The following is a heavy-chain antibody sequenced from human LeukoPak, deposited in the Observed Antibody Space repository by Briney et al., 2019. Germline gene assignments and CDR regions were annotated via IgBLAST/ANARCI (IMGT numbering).Heavy chain of an antibody. J-gene: IGHJ1*01. V-gene: IGHV3-48*03. CDR3: ARSSGKYFQR. Sequence: GGSLRLSCEASGFTFSSYDMNWVRRAPGKGLQWISHITQGGSTIYYADSVKGRFTIFRDNAKSSLYLQMDSLRVEDTAIYYCARSSGKYFQRWGQGTLVTVSS. CDR1: GFTFSSYD. CDR2: ITQGGSTI. D-gene: IGHD6-25*01.